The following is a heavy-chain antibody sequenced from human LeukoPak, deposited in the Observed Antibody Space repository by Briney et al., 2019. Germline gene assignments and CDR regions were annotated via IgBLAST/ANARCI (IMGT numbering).Heavy chain of an antibody. Sequence: SETLSLTCTVSGGSISSYYWSWIRQPPGKGLEWIGYIYYSGSTNYNPSLKSRVTISVDTSKNQFSLKLSSVTAADTAVYYCAREVVVVVAATALSTHRFDPWGQGTLVTVSS. CDR3: AREVVVVVAATALSTHRFDP. V-gene: IGHV4-59*01. J-gene: IGHJ5*02. CDR1: GGSISSYY. D-gene: IGHD2-15*01. CDR2: IYYSGST.